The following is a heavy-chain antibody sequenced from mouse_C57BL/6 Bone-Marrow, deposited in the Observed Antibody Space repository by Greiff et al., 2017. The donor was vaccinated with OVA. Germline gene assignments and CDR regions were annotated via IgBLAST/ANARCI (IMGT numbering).Heavy chain of an antibody. D-gene: IGHD3-3*01. CDR2: IYPGDGDT. CDR3: ARGDVWFAY. J-gene: IGHJ3*01. Sequence: QLQQSGPELVKPGASVKISCKASGYAFSSSWMNWVKQRPGKGLEWIGRIYPGDGDTNYNGKFKGKATLTADKSSSTAYMQLSSLTSEDSAVYFCARGDVWFAYWGQGTLVTVSA. V-gene: IGHV1-82*01. CDR1: GYAFSSSW.